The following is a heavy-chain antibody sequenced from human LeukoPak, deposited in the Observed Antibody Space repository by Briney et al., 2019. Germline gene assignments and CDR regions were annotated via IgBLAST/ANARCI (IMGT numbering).Heavy chain of an antibody. V-gene: IGHV4-30-2*01. CDR2: IYHSGST. CDR1: GGSISSGGYS. J-gene: IGHJ4*02. D-gene: IGHD4-11*01. Sequence: SQTLSLTCAVSGGSISSGGYSWSWIRQPPGTGLEWIGYIYHSGSTYYNPSLKSRVTISVDRSKNQFSLKLSSVTAADTAVYYCARADYQYYFDYWGQGTLVTVSS. CDR3: ARADYQYYFDY.